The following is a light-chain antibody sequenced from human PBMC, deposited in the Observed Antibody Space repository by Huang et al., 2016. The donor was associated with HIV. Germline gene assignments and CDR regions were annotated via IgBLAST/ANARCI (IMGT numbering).Light chain of an antibody. J-gene: IGKJ1*01. CDR2: DAS. Sequence: EIVLTQSPATLSLSPGERATLSCRASQSVGSYLAWYQQKPGQSPSLLIFDASNRATGIPARFSGSGSGTDFTLTISSLEPEDFAFYYCQQRSDWPRTFGQGTKVEIK. CDR1: QSVGSY. CDR3: QQRSDWPRT. V-gene: IGKV3-11*01.